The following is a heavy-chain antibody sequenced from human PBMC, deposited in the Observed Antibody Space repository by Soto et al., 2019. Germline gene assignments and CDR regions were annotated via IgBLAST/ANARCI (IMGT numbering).Heavy chain of an antibody. J-gene: IGHJ6*02. CDR3: AREEDSSSSAPIYYYYYYGMDV. Sequence: ASVKVSCKASGYTFTGYYMHWVRQAPGQGLEWMGWINPNSGGTNYAQKFQDRITMTRDTSISTAYMELSRLRSDDTAVYYCAREEDSSSSAPIYYYYYYGMDVWGQGTTVTVSS. CDR2: INPNSGGT. V-gene: IGHV1-2*02. CDR1: GYTFTGYY. D-gene: IGHD6-6*01.